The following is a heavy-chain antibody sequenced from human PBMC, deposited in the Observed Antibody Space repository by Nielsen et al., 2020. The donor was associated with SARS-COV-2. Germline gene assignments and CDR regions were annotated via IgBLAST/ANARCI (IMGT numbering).Heavy chain of an antibody. D-gene: IGHD2-21*02. J-gene: IGHJ6*02. CDR3: AKDFCGGDCYFYYYYGMDV. CDR2: ISYDGSNK. Sequence: WIRQPPGKGLEWVAVISYDGSNKYYADSVKGRFTISRDNSKNTLYLQMNSLRAEDTAVYYCAKDFCGGDCYFYYYYGMDVWGQGTTVTVSS. V-gene: IGHV3-30*18.